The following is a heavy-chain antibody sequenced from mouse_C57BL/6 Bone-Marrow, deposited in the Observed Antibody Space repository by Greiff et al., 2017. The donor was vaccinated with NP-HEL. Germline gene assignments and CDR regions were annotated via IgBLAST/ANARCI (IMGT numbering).Heavy chain of an antibody. CDR1: GYTFTSYW. V-gene: IGHV1-59*01. CDR3: ASTGSFAY. D-gene: IGHD4-1*02. CDR2: IDPSDSYT. J-gene: IGHJ3*01. Sequence: QVQLQQPGAELVRPGTSVKLSCKASGYTFTSYWMHWVKQRPGQGLEWIGVIDPSDSYTNYNQKFKGKATLTVDISSSTAYMQLSSLTSEDSAVYYCASTGSFAYWGQGTLVTVSA.